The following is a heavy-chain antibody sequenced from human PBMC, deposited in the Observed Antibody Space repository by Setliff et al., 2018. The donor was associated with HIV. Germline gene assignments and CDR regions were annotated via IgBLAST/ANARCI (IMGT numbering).Heavy chain of an antibody. J-gene: IGHJ4*02. D-gene: IGHD3-22*01. V-gene: IGHV4-61*02. CDR3: ARDPVEGYYDSSGPGY. CDR2: IYPRGST. Sequence: SETLSLTCTVSGGSISSGSYYWSWIRQPAGKGLEWIGRIYPRGSTNYNPSLKSRVTISVDTSKNQFSLKLSSVTAADTAVYYCARDPVEGYYDSSGPGYWGQGTLVTVS. CDR1: GGSISSGSYY.